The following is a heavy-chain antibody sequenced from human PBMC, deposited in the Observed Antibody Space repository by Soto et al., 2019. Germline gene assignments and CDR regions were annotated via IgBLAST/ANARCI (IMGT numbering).Heavy chain of an antibody. V-gene: IGHV1-3*05. CDR2: INAGNDNT. CDR1: GYTLTSHD. CDR3: ARYNWDAPSYYGMDV. D-gene: IGHD1-1*01. J-gene: IGHJ6*02. Sequence: QVQLVQSGAEETRPGASVKVSCKASGYTLTSHDMHWVRQAPGQRLEWMGWINAGNDNTQFSQKFQGRVTITRDTSASTVYRELSGLRSEDTAVYYCARYNWDAPSYYGMDVWGQGTTVTVSS.